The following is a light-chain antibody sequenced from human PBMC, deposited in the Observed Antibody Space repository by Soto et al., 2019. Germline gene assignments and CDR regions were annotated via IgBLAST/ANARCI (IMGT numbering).Light chain of an antibody. CDR1: QSVSNN. V-gene: IGKV3-15*01. Sequence: EIVVTQSPATLSVSPGESATLSCRASQSVSNNLAWYQQKPGQAPRLLIYGASARATGIPARFSGSGSGTEFTLTISSLQSEDFAAYYCQQYNNWPLTFGRGTKVEIK. J-gene: IGKJ4*01. CDR2: GAS. CDR3: QQYNNWPLT.